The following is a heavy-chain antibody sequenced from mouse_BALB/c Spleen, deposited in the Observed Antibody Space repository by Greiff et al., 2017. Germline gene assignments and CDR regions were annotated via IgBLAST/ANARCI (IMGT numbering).Heavy chain of an antibody. CDR1: GFTFSDYG. Sequence: EVKLMESGGGLVQPGGSRKLSCAASGFTFSDYGMAWVRQAPGKGPEWVAFISNLAYSIYYADTVTGRFTISRENAKNTLYLEMSSLRSEDTAMYYCARAGGGSSYRQCHYYAMDYWGQGTSVTVSS. D-gene: IGHD1-1*01. J-gene: IGHJ4*01. CDR2: ISNLAYSI. V-gene: IGHV5-15*02. CDR3: ARAGGGSSYRQCHYYAMDY.